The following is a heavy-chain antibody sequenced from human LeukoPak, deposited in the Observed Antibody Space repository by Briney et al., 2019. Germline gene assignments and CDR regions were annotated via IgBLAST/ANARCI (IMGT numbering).Heavy chain of an antibody. Sequence: GGSLRLSCAASGFTLSDYDIHWVRQPPGKGLDWVSGLGSAGDKYHAGSERGRFTISREDAENSVYLLMNGLRPEDTAIYYCARAKRETSTRPWTSGMDVWGQGTRVTVSS. CDR2: LGSAGDK. CDR1: GFTLSDYD. D-gene: IGHD3/OR15-3a*01. J-gene: IGHJ6*02. V-gene: IGHV3-13*01. CDR3: ARAKRETSTRPWTSGMDV.